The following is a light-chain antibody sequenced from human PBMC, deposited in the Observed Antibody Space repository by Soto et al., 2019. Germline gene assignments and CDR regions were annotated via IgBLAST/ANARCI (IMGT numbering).Light chain of an antibody. CDR2: EVS. CDR3: SSYRSTSNYV. CDR1: SSDVGSYNY. Sequence: QSALTQPASVSGSPGQSITISCTGTSSDVGSYNYVSWYQQHPGKAPKLMIYEVSDRPSGISSRFSGSKSGNTASLTISGLRAEDEADYYCSSYRSTSNYVFGSGTKLTVL. J-gene: IGLJ1*01. V-gene: IGLV2-14*01.